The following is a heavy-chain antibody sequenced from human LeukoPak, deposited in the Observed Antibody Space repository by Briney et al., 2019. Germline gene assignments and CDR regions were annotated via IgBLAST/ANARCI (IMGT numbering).Heavy chain of an antibody. CDR3: ARSVMTTVTPRLWDAFDI. V-gene: IGHV5-51*01. J-gene: IGHJ3*02. D-gene: IGHD4-17*01. CDR1: GYSFTSYW. Sequence: GESLKISCKGSGYSFTSYWIGWVRQMPGKGLEWMGIIHPGDSDTRYSPSFQGQVTISADKSISTAYLQWSSLKASDTAMYYCARSVMTTVTPRLWDAFDIWGQGTMVTVSS. CDR2: IHPGDSDT.